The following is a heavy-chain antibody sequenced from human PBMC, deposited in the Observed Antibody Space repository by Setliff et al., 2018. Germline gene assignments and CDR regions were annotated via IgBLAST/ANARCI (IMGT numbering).Heavy chain of an antibody. V-gene: IGHV4-59*01. J-gene: IGHJ4*02. CDR2: IYYSGST. CDR3: ARGEGMYSFDY. D-gene: IGHD3-16*01. Sequence: LSLTCTVSGGSISSYYWSWIRQPPGKGLEWIGYIYYSGSTNYNPSLKSRVTISVDTSKNQFSLKLSSVTAADTAVYYCARGEGMYSFDYWGQGTLVTSPQ. CDR1: GGSISSYY.